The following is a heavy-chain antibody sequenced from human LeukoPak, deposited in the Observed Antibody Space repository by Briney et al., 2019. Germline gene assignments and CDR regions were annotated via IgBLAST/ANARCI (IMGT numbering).Heavy chain of an antibody. Sequence: SETLSLTCTVSGGSVSSGSYYWSWIRQPPGKGLEWIGYIYYSGSTNYNPSLKSRVTISVDTSKNQFSLKLSSVTAADTAVYYCARVDSDTFDYWGQGTLVTVSS. CDR2: IYYSGST. D-gene: IGHD1-26*01. J-gene: IGHJ4*02. CDR1: GGSVSSGSYY. CDR3: ARVDSDTFDY. V-gene: IGHV4-61*01.